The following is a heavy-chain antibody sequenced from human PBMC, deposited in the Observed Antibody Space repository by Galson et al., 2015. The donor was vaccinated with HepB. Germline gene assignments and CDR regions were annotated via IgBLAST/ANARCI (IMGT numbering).Heavy chain of an antibody. Sequence: SVKVSCKASGYTFTGYYMHWVRQAPGQGLEWMGRINPNSGGTNYAQKFQGRVTMTRDTSISTAYMELSRLRSDDTAVYYCAREGEYPVGEYAFDIWGQGTMVTVSS. J-gene: IGHJ3*02. CDR2: INPNSGGT. CDR1: GYTFTGYY. D-gene: IGHD2/OR15-2a*01. CDR3: AREGEYPVGEYAFDI. V-gene: IGHV1-2*06.